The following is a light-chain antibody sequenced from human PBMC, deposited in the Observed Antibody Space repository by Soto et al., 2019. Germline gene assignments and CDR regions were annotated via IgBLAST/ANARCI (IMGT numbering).Light chain of an antibody. J-gene: IGLJ3*02. CDR2: EVS. CDR3: SAYTTSSTHWV. CDR1: SSDVGGYNY. V-gene: IGLV2-14*01. Sequence: QSALTQPASVSGSPGQSITISCTGTSSDVGGYNYVSWYQQHPGKAPKLMIYEVSNRPSGVSNRFSGSKSGNTASLAISGLQAEDEADYYGSAYTTSSTHWVFGGGTKLTV.